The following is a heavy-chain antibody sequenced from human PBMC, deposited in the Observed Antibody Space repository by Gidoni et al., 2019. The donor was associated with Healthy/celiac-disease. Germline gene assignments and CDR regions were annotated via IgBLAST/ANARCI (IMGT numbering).Heavy chain of an antibody. D-gene: IGHD3-22*01. CDR1: GYTFTSYG. J-gene: IGHJ6*02. Sequence: QVQLVQSGAEVKKPGASVKVSCKASGYTFTSYGLSWVRQAPGQGLEWMGWIGPYNGNTSSAQKRQGRVTMTTDTSTSTAYMELRSLRSDGTAVYYCARDDIVAGADSSGYRHGRRYYYYYGMDVWGQGTTVTVSS. CDR3: ARDDIVAGADSSGYRHGRRYYYYYGMDV. V-gene: IGHV1-18*01. CDR2: IGPYNGNT.